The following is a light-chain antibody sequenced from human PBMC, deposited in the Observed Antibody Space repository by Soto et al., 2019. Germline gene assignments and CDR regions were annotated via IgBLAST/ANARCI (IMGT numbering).Light chain of an antibody. Sequence: IQLTQSLSSLSASVGDRVTITCRASQGISTYLAWHQQKPGEAPKLLIYAASTLQSGVPARFSGSGSGTDFTLTISSLQPEDFATYYCQQRNSYPLTFGGWTKVDIK. CDR1: QGISTY. CDR2: AAS. CDR3: QQRNSYPLT. J-gene: IGKJ4*01. V-gene: IGKV1-9*01.